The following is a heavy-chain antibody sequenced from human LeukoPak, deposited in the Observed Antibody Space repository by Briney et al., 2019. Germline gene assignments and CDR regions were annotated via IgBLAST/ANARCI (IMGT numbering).Heavy chain of an antibody. Sequence: GGSLRLSCAASEFTSSIYAMSWVRQAPGKGLEWVSSITSRGEGTWYAGSVKGRFTISRDNSKNTLYLQMNSLRAEDTAVYYCTRDRPNYYGSDGHYYRRNGDYWGQGTLVTVSS. CDR1: EFTSSIYA. V-gene: IGHV3-23*01. D-gene: IGHD3-22*01. CDR3: TRDRPNYYGSDGHYYRRNGDY. J-gene: IGHJ4*02. CDR2: ITSRGEGT.